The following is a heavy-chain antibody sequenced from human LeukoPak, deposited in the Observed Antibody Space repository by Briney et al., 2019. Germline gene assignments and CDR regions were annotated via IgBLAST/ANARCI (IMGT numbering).Heavy chain of an antibody. J-gene: IGHJ3*01. CDR2: ISSSSSTI. CDR1: GFTFSDYY. CDR3: ARVGGIAAAGTTLDAFDV. D-gene: IGHD6-13*01. Sequence: GGSLRLSCAASGFTFSDYYMSWIRQAPGKGLEWVSYISSSSSTIYYADSVKGRFTISRDNAKNSLYLQMNSLRAEDTAVYYCARVGGIAAAGTTLDAFDVWGQGTMVTVSS. V-gene: IGHV3-11*04.